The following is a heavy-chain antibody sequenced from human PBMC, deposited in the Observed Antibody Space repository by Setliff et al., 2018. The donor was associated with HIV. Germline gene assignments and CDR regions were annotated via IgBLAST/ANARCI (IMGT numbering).Heavy chain of an antibody. CDR1: GGSFSGYY. J-gene: IGHJ5*02. Sequence: SETLSLTCAVYGGSFSGYYWSWIRQPPGKGLEWIGCIYTSGNTNYDPSLKSRVTISVDTSKNQFSLKLASVTAADTAVYFCARRSDWFDPWGQGTLVTVSS. V-gene: IGHV4-4*09. CDR2: IYTSGNT. CDR3: ARRSDWFDP.